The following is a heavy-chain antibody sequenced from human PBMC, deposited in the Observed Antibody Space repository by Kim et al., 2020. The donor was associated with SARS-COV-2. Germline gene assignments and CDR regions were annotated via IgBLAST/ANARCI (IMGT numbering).Heavy chain of an antibody. CDR3: ARDGSENRAFDI. J-gene: IGHJ3*02. V-gene: IGHV4-59*01. Sequence: NYNPSLKSRVTISVDTSKNQFSLKLSSVTAADTAVYYCARDGSENRAFDIWGQGTMVTVSS. D-gene: IGHD1-26*01.